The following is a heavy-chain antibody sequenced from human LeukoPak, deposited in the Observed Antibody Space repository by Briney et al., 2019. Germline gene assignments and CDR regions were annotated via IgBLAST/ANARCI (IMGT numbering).Heavy chain of an antibody. D-gene: IGHD3-16*01. Sequence: SEALSLTCDVSGDSITTEYYWWGWLRQPPGKGLEWIAIIFYTGKIHDNPSLRNRISMSVDTSKDQFSLRLSAVTAADTAVYYCARQLGVGVWALDRWGQGTLVTVSS. V-gene: IGHV4-39*01. CDR1: GDSITTEYYW. CDR2: IFYTGKI. CDR3: ARQLGVGVWALDR. J-gene: IGHJ4*02.